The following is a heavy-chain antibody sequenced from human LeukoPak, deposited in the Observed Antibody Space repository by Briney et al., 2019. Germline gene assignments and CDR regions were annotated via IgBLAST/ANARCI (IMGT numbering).Heavy chain of an antibody. Sequence: GASVKVSCKASGYTFTSYDINWVRQATGQGLEWMGWMNPNSGNTGYAQKFQGRVTMTRNTSISTAYMELSRLRSDDTAVYYCARDLSVAGTYYYYGMDVWGQGTTVTVSS. CDR1: GYTFTSYD. CDR2: MNPNSGNT. V-gene: IGHV1-8*02. D-gene: IGHD6-19*01. J-gene: IGHJ6*02. CDR3: ARDLSVAGTYYYYGMDV.